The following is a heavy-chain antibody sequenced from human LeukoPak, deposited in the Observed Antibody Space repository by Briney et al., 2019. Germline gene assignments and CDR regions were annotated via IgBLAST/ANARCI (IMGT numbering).Heavy chain of an antibody. Sequence: PGGSLRLSCAVSGFTFTDYWMNWVRQAPGKGLEWVASIRQDGGEKSYVDSVKGRFTISRDNTKNSLYLQINSLRAEDTAVYYCARDGTAAGLYFNLRGQGTLVTVSS. J-gene: IGHJ4*01. CDR3: ARDGTAAGLYFNL. CDR2: IRQDGGEK. CDR1: GFTFTDYW. D-gene: IGHD6-13*01. V-gene: IGHV3-7*01.